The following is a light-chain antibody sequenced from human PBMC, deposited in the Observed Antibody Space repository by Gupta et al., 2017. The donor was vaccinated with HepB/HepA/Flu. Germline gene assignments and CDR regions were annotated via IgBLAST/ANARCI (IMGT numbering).Light chain of an antibody. CDR2: WAS. V-gene: IGKV4-1*01. Sequence: VMTQSPYSLAVSLRESDNINCKSSQSVFYSSYNKNFLAWYQQRPGQPPKLLIYWASTRESGVPDRFSGSGSGTDFTLTISSLQAEDVAVYYCQQYSSTPPTFGLGTKLEIK. CDR3: QQYSSTPPT. J-gene: IGKJ2*01. CDR1: QSVFYSSYNKNF.